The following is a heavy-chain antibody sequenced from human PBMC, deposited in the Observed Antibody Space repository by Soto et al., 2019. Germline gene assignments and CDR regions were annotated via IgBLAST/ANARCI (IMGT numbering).Heavy chain of an antibody. J-gene: IGHJ3*02. CDR1: GFIFSSYA. Sequence: PGGSLRLSCAASGFIFSSYAMSWVRQAPGKGLEWVSAISGSVTTAYYADSVKGRFTFSRDNSKKTMFLQMNSLRADDTAVYYCAKTTDGWFSAFEIWGQGTMVTVSS. D-gene: IGHD6-19*01. V-gene: IGHV3-23*01. CDR2: ISGSVTTA. CDR3: AKTTDGWFSAFEI.